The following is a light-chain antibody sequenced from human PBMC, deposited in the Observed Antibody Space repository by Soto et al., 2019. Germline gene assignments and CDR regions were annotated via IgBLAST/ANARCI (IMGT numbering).Light chain of an antibody. CDR1: QTITTY. CDR2: AAS. Sequence: DIQMTQSPSSLFASVGDSVTITCRASQTITTYLNWYRQKPGKAPKLLIYAASSLQSGVPSRFSGSGSETEFTLTISSLQPEDFATYFCQHSYSSPPWTFGPGTKVEVK. J-gene: IGKJ1*01. V-gene: IGKV1-39*01. CDR3: QHSYSSPPWT.